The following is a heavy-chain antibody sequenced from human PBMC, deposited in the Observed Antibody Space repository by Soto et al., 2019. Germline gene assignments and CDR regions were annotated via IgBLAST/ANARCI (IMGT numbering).Heavy chain of an antibody. D-gene: IGHD4-17*01. CDR1: GGSISSGGYY. CDR2: ISSAAST. Sequence: TSETQSLTCTVAGGSISSGGYYGSWIRQHAGKGLEWFVYISSAASTYSHPSLKSRVTISVDTSKTQFSLKLSSVTAADTAVYYCARDSRFGDYVTIFDYWGQGTLVTVSS. V-gene: IGHV4-31*03. J-gene: IGHJ4*02. CDR3: ARDSRFGDYVTIFDY.